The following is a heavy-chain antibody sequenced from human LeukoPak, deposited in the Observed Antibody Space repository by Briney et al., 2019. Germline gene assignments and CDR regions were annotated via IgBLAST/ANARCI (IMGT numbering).Heavy chain of an antibody. CDR2: ISGSGGST. CDR1: GFTFSSYA. CDR3: AKGDMYYDFWSGYYTDQYYYYYGMDV. V-gene: IGHV3-23*01. J-gene: IGHJ6*02. Sequence: PGGSLRLSCAASGFTFSSYAMSWVRQAPGKGLEWVSAISGSGGSTYYADSVKGRFTISRDNSKNTLYLQMNSLRAEDTAVYYCAKGDMYYDFWSGYYTDQYYYYYGMDVWGQGTTVTVSS. D-gene: IGHD3-3*01.